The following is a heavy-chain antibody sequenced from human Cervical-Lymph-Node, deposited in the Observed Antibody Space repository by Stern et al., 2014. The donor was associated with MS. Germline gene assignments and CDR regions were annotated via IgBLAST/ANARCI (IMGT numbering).Heavy chain of an antibody. D-gene: IGHD2-15*01. CDR3: ARLGVVASTHSGMDV. CDR2: VYPGGSDA. CDR1: GYKFSSYW. J-gene: IGHJ6*02. Sequence: EVQLVESGAEVKKPGESLKISCQGSGYKFSSYWIAWVRQMPGQGLAWKGIVYPGGSDAKYGPSFQGQVTISVDKSINTAYLQWSSLKASDTGTFYCARLGVVASTHSGMDVWGQGTTVTVSS. V-gene: IGHV5-51*01.